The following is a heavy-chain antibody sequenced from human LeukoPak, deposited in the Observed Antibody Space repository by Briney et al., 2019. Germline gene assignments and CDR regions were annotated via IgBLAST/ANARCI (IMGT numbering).Heavy chain of an antibody. CDR3: ARDENRSYDSSGQFEY. V-gene: IGHV3-7*01. CDR1: GFTFSNYW. J-gene: IGHJ4*02. Sequence: PGGSLRLSCAASGFTFSNYWMSWVRQAPGKGLEWVANIKQDGGEKLYVDSVKGRFTISRDNAKNSLYLQMNSLRAEHTAVYYCARDENRSYDSSGQFEYWGQGALVTVSS. CDR2: IKQDGGEK. D-gene: IGHD3-22*01.